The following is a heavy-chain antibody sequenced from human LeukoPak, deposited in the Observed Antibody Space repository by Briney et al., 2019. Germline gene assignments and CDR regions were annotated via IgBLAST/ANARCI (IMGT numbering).Heavy chain of an antibody. CDR2: IIPIFGTA. CDR1: GGTFSSYA. D-gene: IGHD2-15*01. CDR3: ARDLLGYCSGGSCDWFDP. V-gene: IGHV1-69*13. Sequence: GASVKVSCKASGGTFSSYAISWVRQAPGQGLEWMGGIIPIFGTANYAQKFQGRVTITADESTSTAYMELSSLRSEDTAVYYCARDLLGYCSGGSCDWFDPWAREPWSPSPQ. J-gene: IGHJ5*02.